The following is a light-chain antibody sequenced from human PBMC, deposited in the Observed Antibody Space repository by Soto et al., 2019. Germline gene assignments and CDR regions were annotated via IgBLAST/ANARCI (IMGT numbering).Light chain of an antibody. CDR2: DVT. Sequence: QSALTQPASVSGSPGQSITISCTGTSSDVGGYNHVSWYQQHPGKAPKLIIYDVTNRPSGISNRFSGSKSGNTASLTVSRLQAEDEADYYCNSYTTINSLGVFGGGTKLTVL. CDR3: NSYTTINSLGV. J-gene: IGLJ3*02. CDR1: SSDVGGYNH. V-gene: IGLV2-14*03.